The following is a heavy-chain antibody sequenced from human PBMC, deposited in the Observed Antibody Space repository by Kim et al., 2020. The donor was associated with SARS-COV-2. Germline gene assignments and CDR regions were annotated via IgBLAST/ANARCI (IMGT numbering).Heavy chain of an antibody. D-gene: IGHD1-26*01. V-gene: IGHV3-23*01. J-gene: IGHJ4*02. Sequence: SVKGRFTTSRDNSKNPLYLQMNSLRAEDTAVYYCAKFSRDSGSYFAPFDYWGQGTLVTVSS. CDR3: AKFSRDSGSYFAPFDY.